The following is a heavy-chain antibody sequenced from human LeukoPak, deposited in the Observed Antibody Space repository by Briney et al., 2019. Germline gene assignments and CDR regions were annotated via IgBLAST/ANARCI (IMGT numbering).Heavy chain of an antibody. D-gene: IGHD3-16*02. CDR3: ARGLYYDYVWGSYRSH. Sequence: GGSLRLSCAASGFTFSSYSMNWVRQAPGKGLEWISSISSSSSYIYYADSVKGRFTISRDNAKNSLYLQMNSLRAEDTAVYYCARGLYYDYVWGSYRSHWGQGTLVTVSS. CDR1: GFTFSSYS. CDR2: ISSSSSYI. J-gene: IGHJ4*02. V-gene: IGHV3-21*01.